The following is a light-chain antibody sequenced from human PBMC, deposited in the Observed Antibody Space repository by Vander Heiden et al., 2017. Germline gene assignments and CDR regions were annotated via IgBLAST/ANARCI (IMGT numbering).Light chain of an antibody. Sequence: DIQMPQSPSTLSVSLGDRVTISCRASQSISSYLTWYQQRPGQAPRLLIYAASSWHTGIPARFSGSGSGTDFTLTISNLQPEDFAIYYCQQSNSTPAAFGRGTKVDIK. CDR1: QSISSY. J-gene: IGKJ4*01. CDR3: QQSNSTPAA. CDR2: AAS. V-gene: IGKV1-39*01.